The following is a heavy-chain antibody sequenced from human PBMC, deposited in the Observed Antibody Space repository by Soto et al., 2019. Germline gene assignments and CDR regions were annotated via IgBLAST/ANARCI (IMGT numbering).Heavy chain of an antibody. CDR3: ARGGHGVVLTVPPPHLDY. CDR2: ISYDGSKA. CDR1: GFTFSNYA. V-gene: IGHV3-30-3*01. Sequence: QVQLVESGGGVVKPGRSLRLSCEGSGFTFSNYALHWVRQAPGKGLEWVTLISYDGSKAFHAESVKGRFTISRDNSRNTLYLQMDSLTPEDTAVYDCARGGHGVVLTVPPPHLDYWGQGTLVTVSS. J-gene: IGHJ4*02. D-gene: IGHD2-21*02.